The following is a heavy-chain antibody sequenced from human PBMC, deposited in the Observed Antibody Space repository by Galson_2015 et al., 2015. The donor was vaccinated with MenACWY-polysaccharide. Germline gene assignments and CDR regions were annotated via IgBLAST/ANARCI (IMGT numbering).Heavy chain of an antibody. D-gene: IGHD3-22*01. CDR2: INPSSGGT. CDR3: TRDYEGGSGWFDP. J-gene: IGHJ5*02. Sequence: SVKVSCKASGYTFTAYYIHWVRQAPGQGLECMGWINPSSGGTTYAQNFKGRVTMTRGTSISTVYMELTRLTSDDTAVYYCTRDYEGGSGWFDPWGQGTLVTVSS. CDR1: GYTFTAYY. V-gene: IGHV1-2*02.